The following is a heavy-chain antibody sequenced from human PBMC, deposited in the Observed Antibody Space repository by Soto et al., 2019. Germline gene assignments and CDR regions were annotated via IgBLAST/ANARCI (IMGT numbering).Heavy chain of an antibody. V-gene: IGHV4-61*01. Sequence: SETLSLTCTVSGGSVSSESHYWSWIRQTPGKGLEWIGYIYYTGSTNYNPSLKGRVTMSVDTSRDQVSLRLRSVTRADTAVYSCARDQYDFGRGSHYNAMELWVQGTKVPVSS. J-gene: IGHJ6*02. CDR2: IYYTGST. CDR3: ARDQYDFGRGSHYNAMEL. CDR1: GGSVSSESHY. D-gene: IGHD3-3*01.